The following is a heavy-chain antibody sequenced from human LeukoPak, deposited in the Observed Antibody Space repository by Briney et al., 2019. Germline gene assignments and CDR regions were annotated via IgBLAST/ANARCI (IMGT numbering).Heavy chain of an antibody. Sequence: SETLSFTCAVYGGSFRGYYWSWIRQAPGKGLEWLGEINHSGSTNYNPSLESRVTLSVDTSNKQFSLKLTSATAADTAVYYCARDVIVEGTYWFDPWGQGTLVTVSS. J-gene: IGHJ5*02. CDR3: ARDVIVEGTYWFDP. CDR2: INHSGST. CDR1: GGSFRGYY. D-gene: IGHD1-26*01. V-gene: IGHV4-34*01.